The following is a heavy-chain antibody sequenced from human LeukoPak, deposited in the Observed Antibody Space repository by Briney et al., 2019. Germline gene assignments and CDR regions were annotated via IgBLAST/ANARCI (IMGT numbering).Heavy chain of an antibody. J-gene: IGHJ4*02. D-gene: IGHD3-22*01. V-gene: IGHV1-18*01. Sequence: ASVKVSCKASGYTFTSYGISWVRQAPGQGLEWMGWISAYNGNTNYAQKLQGRVTMTTDTSTSTAYMELSSLRSEDTAVYYCARGRGYYDSNAYNYWGQGTLVTVSS. CDR3: ARGRGYYDSNAYNY. CDR2: ISAYNGNT. CDR1: GYTFTSYG.